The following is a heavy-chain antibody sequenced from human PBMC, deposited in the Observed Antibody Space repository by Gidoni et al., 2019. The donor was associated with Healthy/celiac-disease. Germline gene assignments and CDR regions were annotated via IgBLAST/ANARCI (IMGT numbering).Heavy chain of an antibody. CDR1: GFTFSSYA. CDR2: ISGSGGST. J-gene: IGHJ4*02. D-gene: IGHD6-6*01. CDR3: AKDWGDSSSPYYFDY. V-gene: IGHV3-23*01. Sequence: EVQLLESGGGLVQPGGSLRLSCAASGFTFSSYAMSWVRQAPGKGLEWVSAISGSGGSTYYADSVKDRFTISRDNSKNTLYLQMNSLRAEDTAVYYCAKDWGDSSSPYYFDYWGQGTLVTVSS.